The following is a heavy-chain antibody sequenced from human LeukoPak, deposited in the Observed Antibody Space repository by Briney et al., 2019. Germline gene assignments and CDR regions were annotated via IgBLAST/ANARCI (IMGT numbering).Heavy chain of an antibody. CDR3: AREVTYDILTGYYNNHPYFDY. CDR2: IITILGIA. D-gene: IGHD3-9*01. V-gene: IGHV1-69*04. J-gene: IGHJ4*02. Sequence: SVNVSCQASGGTFSSYVISWVGQAAGQGLEWMGRIITILGIANFAQKFQGRVTITADKSTSTAYMELSSLRSEDTAVYYCAREVTYDILTGYYNNHPYFDYWGQGTLVTVSS. CDR1: GGTFSSYV.